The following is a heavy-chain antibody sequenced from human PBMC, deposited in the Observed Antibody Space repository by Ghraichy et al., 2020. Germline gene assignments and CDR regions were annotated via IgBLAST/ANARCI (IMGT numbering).Heavy chain of an antibody. CDR2: ISSRSSYI. CDR3: ARDTSFDSGVAGPVVSH. J-gene: IGHJ4*02. Sequence: GGSLRLSCAASGFTFSSYSMNWVRQAPGKGLEWVSSISSRSSYIYYADSVKGRFTISRDNANNSLYLQMNSLRVEDTAVYYCARDTSFDSGVAGPVVSHWGQGTLVTVSS. D-gene: IGHD6-19*01. CDR1: GFTFSSYS. V-gene: IGHV3-21*01.